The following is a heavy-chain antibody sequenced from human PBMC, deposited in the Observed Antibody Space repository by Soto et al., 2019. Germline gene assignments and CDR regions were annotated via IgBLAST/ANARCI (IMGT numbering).Heavy chain of an antibody. Sequence: QVQLVQSGDEVKKPGASVKVSCKASGYIFVNYGIAWVRQAPGQELEWMGWISPYTGNTHSATKIQGRLTMTTDTSTSTAYRDLGSLTSDDTAVYYCVMVDNYVTPTPQDVWGQGTTVTVSS. V-gene: IGHV1-18*01. CDR3: VMVDNYVTPTPQDV. CDR1: GYIFVNYG. D-gene: IGHD3-16*01. CDR2: ISPYTGNT. J-gene: IGHJ6*02.